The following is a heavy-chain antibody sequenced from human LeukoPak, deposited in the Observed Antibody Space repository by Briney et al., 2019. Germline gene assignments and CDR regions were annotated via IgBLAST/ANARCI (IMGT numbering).Heavy chain of an antibody. CDR3: XXXXXXXXXAPKSYYYYYMDV. CDR1: GFTFSHAW. V-gene: IGHV3-15*01. CDR2: IKSKTDGETT. Sequence: GGSLRLSCAASGFTFSHAWMSWVRQAPGKGLEWVGRIKSKTDGETTDYAAPVKGRFTISRDDSKNTLYLQMNSLRAEDTAVXXXXXXXXXXXXAPKSYYYYYMDVWGKGTTVTISS. J-gene: IGHJ6*03.